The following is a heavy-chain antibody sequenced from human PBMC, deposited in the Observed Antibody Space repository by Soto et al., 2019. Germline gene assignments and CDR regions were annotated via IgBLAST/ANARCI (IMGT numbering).Heavy chain of an antibody. Sequence: QVQLVESGGGVVQPGRSLGLSCAASGFTFSLYGIHWVRQAPGKGLEWVALISDDGSNQYFADSVKGRFTISRDNSNNTLYLQMNSLRPEDTAVYFCAKDWGYGDYVFDFWGQGTLVTVSS. V-gene: IGHV3-30*18. CDR2: ISDDGSNQ. J-gene: IGHJ4*02. CDR3: AKDWGYGDYVFDF. D-gene: IGHD4-17*01. CDR1: GFTFSLYG.